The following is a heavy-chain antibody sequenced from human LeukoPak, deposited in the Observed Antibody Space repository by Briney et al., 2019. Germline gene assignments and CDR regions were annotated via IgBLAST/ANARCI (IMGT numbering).Heavy chain of an antibody. CDR1: GCSFRDDY. CDR2: NNPQSGGT. Sequence: ASVKVSCKASGCSFRDDYIYWIRQAPGQGLEWVGWNNPQSGGTKYAQKFQGRVTMTGDTSINTAYMELNSLRSDDTAVYYCARDDASDPSASFDLWGQGTLVTVSS. J-gene: IGHJ3*01. CDR3: ARDDASDPSASFDL. D-gene: IGHD1-26*01. V-gene: IGHV1-2*02.